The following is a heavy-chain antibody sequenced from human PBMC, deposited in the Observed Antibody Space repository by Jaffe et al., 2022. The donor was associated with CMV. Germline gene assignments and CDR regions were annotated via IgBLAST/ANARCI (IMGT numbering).Heavy chain of an antibody. J-gene: IGHJ3*02. V-gene: IGHV3-7*01. CDR1: GFTFNNYW. CDR3: ARSVLGVYDAFDI. CDR2: IKQDGSEK. Sequence: EVQLVESGGGLVQPGGSLRISCAASGFTFNNYWMSWVRQAPGKGLEWVANIKQDGSEKNYVDSATGRFTISRDNAKISLYLQMNSLRAEDTAVYYCARSVLGVYDAFDIWGQGTMVTVSS. D-gene: IGHD3-16*01.